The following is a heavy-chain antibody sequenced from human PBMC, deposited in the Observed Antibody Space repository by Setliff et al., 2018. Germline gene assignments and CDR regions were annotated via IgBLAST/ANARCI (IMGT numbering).Heavy chain of an antibody. J-gene: IGHJ5*02. CDR2: IYPGDSIT. CDR1: GYSFSTCW. CDR3: ARHPYYYGSGTYLDNNNRWFDP. V-gene: IGHV5-51*01. D-gene: IGHD3-10*01. Sequence: GASLKISCKGSGYSFSTCWIGWVRQMPGKGLEWMGIIYPGDSITRYSLSFQGQVTISVDKSINTAYLQWSSLRASDTAIYYCARHPYYYGSGTYLDNNNRWFDPWGQGTLVTVPS.